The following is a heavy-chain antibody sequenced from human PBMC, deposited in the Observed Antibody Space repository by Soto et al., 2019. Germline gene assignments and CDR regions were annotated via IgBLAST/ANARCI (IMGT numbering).Heavy chain of an antibody. CDR2: INHSGGT. CDR1: GGSFSAYY. J-gene: IGHJ4*02. V-gene: IGHV4-34*01. D-gene: IGHD3-22*01. Sequence: PSETLSLTCAVYGGSFSAYYWSWIHQPPGKGLEWIGEINHSGGTSYNPSLKSRVTISVDTSKSQFSLKLTSVTAADRAVYYCARGSVDTVDSSGLYEYWRQGTPVTVPS. CDR3: ARGSVDTVDSSGLYEY.